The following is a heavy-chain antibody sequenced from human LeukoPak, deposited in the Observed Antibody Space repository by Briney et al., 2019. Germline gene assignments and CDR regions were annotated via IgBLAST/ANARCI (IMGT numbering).Heavy chain of an antibody. V-gene: IGHV3-74*03. J-gene: IGHJ4*02. Sequence: GGSLRLSCAASGFTFSSHWMHWVRQAPGKGLVWVSRINGDGSNTTYADSVKGRFTISRDNAKNSLYLQMNSLRAEDTAVYYCARVGGRYSPIGYWGQGTLVTVSS. D-gene: IGHD5-18*01. CDR3: ARVGGRYSPIGY. CDR2: INGDGSNT. CDR1: GFTFSSHW.